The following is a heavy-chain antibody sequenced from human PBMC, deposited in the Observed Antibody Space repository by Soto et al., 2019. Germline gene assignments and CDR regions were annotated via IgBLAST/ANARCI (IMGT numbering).Heavy chain of an antibody. V-gene: IGHV5-51*01. J-gene: IGHJ5*02. CDR3: ARLLVRDYWGSPGLHWFDL. D-gene: IGHD7-27*01. CDR2: IYPGDSDT. CDR1: GYSFTSYW. Sequence: PGESLKISCKGSGYSFTSYWIGWVRQMPGKGLAWKGIIYPGDSDTRYCPSFQGQVSSSADKSTSTAYLQWSTLKASDTAMYYGARLLVRDYWGSPGLHWFDLWGQGNLVTVSS.